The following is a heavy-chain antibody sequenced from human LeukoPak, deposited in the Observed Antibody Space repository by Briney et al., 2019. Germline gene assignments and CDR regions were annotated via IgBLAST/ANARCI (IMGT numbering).Heavy chain of an antibody. CDR1: GGSISSGGYY. CDR2: IYYSGST. D-gene: IGHD3-10*01. Sequence: SETLSLTCTVSGGSISSGGYYWSWIRQHPGKGLEWIGYIYYSGSTYYNPSLKSRVTISVDTSKNQFSLKLSSVTAADTAVYYCARGIIWFGEFAFGYWGQGTLVTVSS. J-gene: IGHJ4*02. CDR3: ARGIIWFGEFAFGY. V-gene: IGHV4-31*03.